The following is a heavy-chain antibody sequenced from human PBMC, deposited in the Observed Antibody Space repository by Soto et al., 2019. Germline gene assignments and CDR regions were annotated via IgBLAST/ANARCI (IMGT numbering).Heavy chain of an antibody. CDR3: ARGGAEVDGGLVAAHNWFDL. CDR2: MNPKSGKI. D-gene: IGHD2-15*01. J-gene: IGHJ5*02. Sequence: QVQLVQSGAEVKKPGASVKVSCKASGYTFNTYEINWVRQATGQGLEWMGWMNPKSGKIGYSQKVQGRVTMTRNTSITTAYMELSSLRSEDTAVYYCARGGAEVDGGLVAAHNWFDLWGQGTLVTVSS. V-gene: IGHV1-8*01. CDR1: GYTFNTYE.